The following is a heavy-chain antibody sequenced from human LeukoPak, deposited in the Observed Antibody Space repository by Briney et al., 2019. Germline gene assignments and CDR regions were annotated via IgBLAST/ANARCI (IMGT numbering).Heavy chain of an antibody. V-gene: IGHV3-21*01. CDR1: GFTFSSYS. J-gene: IGHJ4*02. Sequence: GGSLRLSCAASGFTFSSYSMNWVRQAPGKGLEWVSSISSSSSYIYYADPVKGRFTISRDNAKNSLYLQMNSLRAEDTAVYYCARATAYYYDSSGYSEPFDYWGQGTLVTVSS. CDR2: ISSSSSYI. CDR3: ARATAYYYDSSGYSEPFDY. D-gene: IGHD3-22*01.